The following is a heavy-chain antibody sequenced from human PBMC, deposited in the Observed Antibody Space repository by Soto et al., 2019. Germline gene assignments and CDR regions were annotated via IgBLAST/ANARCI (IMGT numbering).Heavy chain of an antibody. D-gene: IGHD3-22*01. CDR2: IWYDGSNK. Sequence: GGSLRLSCAASGFTFSSYGMHWVRQAPGKGLEWVAVIWYDGSNKYYADSVKGRFTISRDNSKNTLYLQMNSLRAEDTAVYYCARDYDSSGYTRYYFDYWGQGTLVTVSS. CDR3: ARDYDSSGYTRYYFDY. J-gene: IGHJ4*02. V-gene: IGHV3-33*01. CDR1: GFTFSSYG.